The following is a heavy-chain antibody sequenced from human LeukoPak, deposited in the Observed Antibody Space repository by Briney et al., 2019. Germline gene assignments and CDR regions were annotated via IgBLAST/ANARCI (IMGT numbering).Heavy chain of an antibody. V-gene: IGHV4-34*01. D-gene: IGHD3-22*01. CDR3: ARGSGYYYEPATFDY. CDR1: GGSFSGYY. J-gene: IGHJ4*02. Sequence: KSSETLSLTCAVYGGSFSGYYWSWIRQPPGKGLEWIGEINHSGSTNYNPSLKSRVTISVDTSKNQFSLKLSSVTAADTAVYYCARGSGYYYEPATFDYWGQGTLVTVSS. CDR2: INHSGST.